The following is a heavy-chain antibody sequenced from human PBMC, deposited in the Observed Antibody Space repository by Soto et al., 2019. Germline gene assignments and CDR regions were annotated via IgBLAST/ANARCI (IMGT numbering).Heavy chain of an antibody. J-gene: IGHJ5*02. CDR3: ARGYYDSSGPGWFDP. CDR1: GGSISSGDYY. V-gene: IGHV4-30-4*01. CDR2: IYYSGST. Sequence: SETLSLTCTVSGGSISSGDYYWSWIRQPPGKGLEWIGYIYYSGSTYYNPSLKSRVTISVDTSKNQFSLKLSSVTAADTAVYYCARGYYDSSGPGWFDPWGQGTLVTVSS. D-gene: IGHD3-22*01.